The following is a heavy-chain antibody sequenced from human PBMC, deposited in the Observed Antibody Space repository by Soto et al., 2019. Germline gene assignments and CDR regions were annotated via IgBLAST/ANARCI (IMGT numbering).Heavy chain of an antibody. CDR3: ARDRSGWYGWFDP. V-gene: IGHV3-66*01. D-gene: IGHD6-19*01. CDR2: IYSDSST. Sequence: EVHLVESGGGLVQPGGSLRLSCAASGFTVSNNYMSWVRQAPGKGLEWVSFIYSDSSTYYADSVKGRFTISRDNSKNTLYLQMNPLGAEDTAVYYCARDRSGWYGWFDPWGQGTLVTVSS. CDR1: GFTVSNNY. J-gene: IGHJ5*02.